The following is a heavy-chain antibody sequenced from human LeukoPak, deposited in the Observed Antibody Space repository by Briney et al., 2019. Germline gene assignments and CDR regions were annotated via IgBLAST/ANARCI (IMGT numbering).Heavy chain of an antibody. D-gene: IGHD6-13*01. V-gene: IGHV3-7*03. Sequence: GGSLRLSCAASGFTFSNFWMSWVRQAPGQGLQWVANINQDGSEKHYVDSVKGRFTISRDNAKNSLFLQMNSLSAEDTAVYYCAKDLPAGPRIASAHFDSWGQGTLVTVSS. CDR3: AKDLPAGPRIASAHFDS. CDR2: INQDGSEK. J-gene: IGHJ4*02. CDR1: GFTFSNFW.